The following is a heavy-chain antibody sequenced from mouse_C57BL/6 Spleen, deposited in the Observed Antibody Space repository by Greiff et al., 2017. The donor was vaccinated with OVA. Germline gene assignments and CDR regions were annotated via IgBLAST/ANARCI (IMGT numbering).Heavy chain of an antibody. D-gene: IGHD2-1*01. V-gene: IGHV7-3*01. CDR2: IRNKANGYTT. CDR3: ARGGGNYEWYFDV. CDR1: GFTFTDYY. J-gene: IGHJ1*03. Sequence: DVMLVESGGGLVQPGGSLSLSCAASGFTFTDYYMSWVRQPPGTALEWLGVIRNKANGYTTEYSASVTGRFTISRDNSQSILYLQMNALRAEDSATYYCARGGGNYEWYFDVCGTGTTVTVSS.